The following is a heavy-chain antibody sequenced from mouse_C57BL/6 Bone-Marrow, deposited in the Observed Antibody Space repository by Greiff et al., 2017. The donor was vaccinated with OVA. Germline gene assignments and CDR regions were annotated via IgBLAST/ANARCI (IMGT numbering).Heavy chain of an antibody. CDR3: ARNGYYLTWFAY. D-gene: IGHD2-3*01. CDR2: ISYDGSN. V-gene: IGHV3-6*01. CDR1: GYSITSGYY. Sequence: DVKLQESGPGLVKPSQSLSLTCSVTGYSITSGYYWNWIRQFPGNKLEWMGYISYDGSNNYNPSLKNRISITRDTSKNQFFLKLNSVTTEDTATYYCARNGYYLTWFAYWGQGTLVTVSA. J-gene: IGHJ3*01.